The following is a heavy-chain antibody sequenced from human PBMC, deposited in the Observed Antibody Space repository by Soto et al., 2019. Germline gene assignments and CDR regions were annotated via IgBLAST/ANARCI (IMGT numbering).Heavy chain of an antibody. J-gene: IGHJ5*02. CDR3: VRNLTGFDP. CDR1: GYTFTSHD. CDR2: MNPNSGYT. Sequence: QVQLVQSGAEVKKPGASVKVSCTTSGYTFTSHDINWVRQATGQGFEWMGWMNPNSGYTGYAQKFQGRVSMTRDTSISTAYMELSSLRSEDTAVYYWVRNLTGFDPWGQGTLVTVSS. V-gene: IGHV1-8*02.